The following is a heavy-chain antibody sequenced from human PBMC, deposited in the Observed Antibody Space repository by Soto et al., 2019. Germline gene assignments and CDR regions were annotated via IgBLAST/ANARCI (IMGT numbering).Heavy chain of an antibody. CDR3: AKGELGTDY. D-gene: IGHD1-7*01. Sequence: EVQLLESGGGLVKPGESLRLSCAASGFIFNNYAMSWVRQAPGKGLEWVSSISGSGGSTYYADSVKGRFTISRDNSKNTLYLQMNSLRAEDTAIYYCAKGELGTDYWGQGTLVTVSS. V-gene: IGHV3-23*01. J-gene: IGHJ4*02. CDR2: ISGSGGST. CDR1: GFIFNNYA.